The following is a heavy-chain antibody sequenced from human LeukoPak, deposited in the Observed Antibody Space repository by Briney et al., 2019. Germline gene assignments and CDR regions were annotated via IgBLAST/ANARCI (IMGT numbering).Heavy chain of an antibody. Sequence: PSETLSLTCAVYGGSFSGYYWSWIRQPPGKGLEWIGEINHSGSTNYNPSLKSRVTISVDTSKNQFSLKLSSVTAADTAVYYCASDANGWVFDYWGQGTLVTVSS. CDR3: ASDANGWVFDY. J-gene: IGHJ4*02. D-gene: IGHD6-19*01. CDR2: INHSGST. V-gene: IGHV4-34*01. CDR1: GGSFSGYY.